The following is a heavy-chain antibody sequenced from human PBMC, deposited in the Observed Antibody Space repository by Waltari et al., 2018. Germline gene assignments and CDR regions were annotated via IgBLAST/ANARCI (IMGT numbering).Heavy chain of an antibody. D-gene: IGHD4-17*01. CDR2: ISGSGGST. CDR3: AKIYGDYVLNGMDV. J-gene: IGHJ6*02. V-gene: IGHV3-23*01. Sequence: EVQLLESGGGLVQPGGSLRLSCAASGFTFSSYAMNWVRQAPGKGLEWVSAISGSGGSTYYAYSVKGRFTISRDNSKNTLYLQMNSLRAEDTAVYYCAKIYGDYVLNGMDVWGQGTTVTVSS. CDR1: GFTFSSYA.